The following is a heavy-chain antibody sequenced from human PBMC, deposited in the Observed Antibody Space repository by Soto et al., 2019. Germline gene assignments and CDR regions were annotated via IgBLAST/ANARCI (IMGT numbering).Heavy chain of an antibody. CDR1: GYTFTGYY. V-gene: IGHV1-2*02. CDR2: INPNSGGT. J-gene: IGHJ5*02. D-gene: IGHD5-12*01. Sequence: VASVKVSCKASGYTFTGYYMHWVRQAPGQGLEWMGWINPNSGGTNYAQKFQGRVTMTRDTSISTAYMELNRLRSDDTAVYYCARENSGYEIGPWGQGTLVTVSS. CDR3: ARENSGYEIGP.